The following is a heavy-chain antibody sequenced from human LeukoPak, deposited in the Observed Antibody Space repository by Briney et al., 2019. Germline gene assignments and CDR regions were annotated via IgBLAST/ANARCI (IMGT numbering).Heavy chain of an antibody. D-gene: IGHD6-13*01. V-gene: IGHV3-33*08. CDR2: IWYDGSNK. CDR3: ARAAGHSYYFDY. CDR1: GFTFSRNA. J-gene: IGHJ4*02. Sequence: PGRSLRLSCAASGFTFSRNAMHWVRQAPGKGLEWVAVIWYDGSNKYYADSVKGRFTISRDNSKNTLYLQMNSLRAEDTAVYYCARAAGHSYYFDYWGQGTLVTVSS.